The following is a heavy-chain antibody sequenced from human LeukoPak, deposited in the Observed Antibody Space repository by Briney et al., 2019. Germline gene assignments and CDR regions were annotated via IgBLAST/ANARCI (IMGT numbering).Heavy chain of an antibody. Sequence: GGSLRLSCAASGFTFSNYAMSWVRQAPGKGLEWVSVLSASGDTTYYADSVKGRFTISRDNSNNTLYLQMDSLRAEDTAVYYCAKRPRTYCSSASCYAPFDYWGQGTLVTVSS. V-gene: IGHV3-23*01. CDR2: LSASGDTT. CDR3: AKRPRTYCSSASCYAPFDY. D-gene: IGHD2-2*01. CDR1: GFTFSNYA. J-gene: IGHJ4*02.